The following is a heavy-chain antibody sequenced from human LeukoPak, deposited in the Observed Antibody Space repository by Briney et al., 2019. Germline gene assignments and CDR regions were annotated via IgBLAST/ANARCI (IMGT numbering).Heavy chain of an antibody. Sequence: GGPLRLSCAPPGYSFRKLARRWGSQAPGKGLEWVSNVYNSGGTTYYADSVKGRFTISRDNSKNTLYLQMKRLRAEDTAVYFCTKFGSGWSHSDYWGQGTLVTVSS. J-gene: IGHJ4*02. V-gene: IGHV3-23*01. D-gene: IGHD6-19*01. CDR3: TKFGSGWSHSDY. CDR1: GYSFRKLA. CDR2: VYNSGGTT.